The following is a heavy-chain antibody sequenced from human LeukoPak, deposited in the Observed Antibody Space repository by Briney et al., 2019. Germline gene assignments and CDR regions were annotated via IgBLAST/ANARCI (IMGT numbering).Heavy chain of an antibody. D-gene: IGHD4-17*01. J-gene: IGHJ5*02. Sequence: SQTLSLTCIVSGGSISSGTYFWNWIRQPAGKELEWIGRIYRSGSTNYNPSLKSRVTMSVDTSKNQLSLKLSSVTAADTAVYYCARSPVTTWWFDPWGQGTLVTVSS. CDR1: GGSISSGTYF. CDR2: IYRSGST. CDR3: ARSPVTTWWFDP. V-gene: IGHV4-61*02.